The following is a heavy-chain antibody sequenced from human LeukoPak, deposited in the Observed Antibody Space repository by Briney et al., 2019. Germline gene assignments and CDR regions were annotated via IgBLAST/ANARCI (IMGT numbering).Heavy chain of an antibody. J-gene: IGHJ3*02. V-gene: IGHV3-9*01. D-gene: IGHD3-22*01. CDR1: GFTFDDYA. CDR3: AKDKGGYLGAFDI. Sequence: GGSLRLSCAASGFTFDDYAMHWVRQAPGKGLEWVSGISWNSGSIGYADSVKGRFTISRDNAKNSLYLQMNSLRAEDTALYYCAKDKGGYLGAFDIWGQGTMVTVSS. CDR2: ISWNSGSI.